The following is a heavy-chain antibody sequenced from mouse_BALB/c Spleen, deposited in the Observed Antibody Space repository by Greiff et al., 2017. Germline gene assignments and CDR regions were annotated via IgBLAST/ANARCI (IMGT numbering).Heavy chain of an antibody. CDR3: ARGIYYDYDVSAMDY. D-gene: IGHD2-4*01. Sequence: DVHLVESGGGLVQPGGSLRLSCATSGFTFTDYYMSWVRQPPGKALEWLGFIRNKANGYTTEYSASVKGRFTISRDNSQSILYLQMNTLRAEDSATYYCARGIYYDYDVSAMDYWGQGTSVTVSS. CDR1: GFTFTDYY. V-gene: IGHV7-3*02. J-gene: IGHJ4*01. CDR2: IRNKANGYTT.